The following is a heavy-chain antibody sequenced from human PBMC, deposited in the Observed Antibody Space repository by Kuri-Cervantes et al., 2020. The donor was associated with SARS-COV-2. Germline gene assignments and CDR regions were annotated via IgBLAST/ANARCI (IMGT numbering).Heavy chain of an antibody. CDR2: IGTAGDT. CDR1: GFTFSSYD. Sequence: GGSLRLSCAASGFTFSSYDMHWVRQATGKGLEWVSAIGTAGDTYYPGSVKGRFTISRENAKNSLYLQMNSLRAEDTAVYYCAKGIAAAGTFVVDYWGQGTLVTVSS. J-gene: IGHJ4*02. CDR3: AKGIAAAGTFVVDY. V-gene: IGHV3-13*01. D-gene: IGHD6-13*01.